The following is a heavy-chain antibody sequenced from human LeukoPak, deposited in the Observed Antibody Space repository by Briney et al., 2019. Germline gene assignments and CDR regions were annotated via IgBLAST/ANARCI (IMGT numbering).Heavy chain of an antibody. J-gene: IGHJ4*02. CDR3: ARDQGYYFDY. CDR2: IYYSGST. CDR1: GGSIRTYY. Sequence: PLETLSLTCTVSGGSIRTYYWSWIQQPPGKGLEWIGYIYYSGSTDYNPSLKSRVTISVDTSKNQFSLKLSSVTAADTAVYYCARDQGYYFDYWGQGTLVTVSS. V-gene: IGHV4-59*01.